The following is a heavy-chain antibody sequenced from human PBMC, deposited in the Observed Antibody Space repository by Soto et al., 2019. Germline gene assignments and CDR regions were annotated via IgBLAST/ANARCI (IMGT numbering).Heavy chain of an antibody. D-gene: IGHD1-20*01. CDR1: GYSFTNSG. V-gene: IGHV1-18*01. CDR2: ISPYNGNT. Sequence: GASVKVSCKTSGYSFTNSGITWVRQAPGKGLEWMGWISPYNGNTNYAEKIQGRGTMTTDTSTRTAYMELSSLTSDDTAVYYCARDQAKFVTDYYHHYGMDVWGQGTTVTVSS. CDR3: ARDQAKFVTDYYHHYGMDV. J-gene: IGHJ6*02.